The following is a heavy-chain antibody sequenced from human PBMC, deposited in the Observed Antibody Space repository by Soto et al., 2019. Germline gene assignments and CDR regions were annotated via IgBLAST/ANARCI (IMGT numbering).Heavy chain of an antibody. CDR2: ISGSGGST. D-gene: IGHD6-13*01. CDR1: GFTFSSYA. CDR3: AMRNSSSWYYFDY. Sequence: GGSLRLSCAASGFTFSSYAMSWVRQAPGKGLEWVSAISGSGGSTYYADSVKGRFTISRDNSKNTLYLQMNSLRAEDTAVYYCAMRNSSSWYYFDYWGQGTLVTVSS. J-gene: IGHJ4*02. V-gene: IGHV3-23*01.